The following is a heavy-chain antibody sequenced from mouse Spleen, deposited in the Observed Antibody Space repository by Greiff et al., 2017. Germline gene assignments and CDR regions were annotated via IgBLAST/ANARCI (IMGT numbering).Heavy chain of an antibody. CDR3: ARRTGTRWYFDV. CDR2: IDPSDSYT. CDR1: GYTFTSYW. Sequence: QVQLQQSGAELVKPGASVKLSCKASGYTFTSYWMQWVKQRPGQGLEWIGEIDPSDSYTNYNQKFKGKATLTVDTSSSTAYMQLSSLTSEDSAVYYCARRTGTRWYFDVRGAGTTVTVSS. J-gene: IGHJ1*01. V-gene: IGHV1-50*01. D-gene: IGHD4-1*01.